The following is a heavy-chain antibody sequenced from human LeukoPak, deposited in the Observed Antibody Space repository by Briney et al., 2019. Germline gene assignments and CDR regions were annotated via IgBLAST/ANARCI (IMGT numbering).Heavy chain of an antibody. D-gene: IGHD5-18*01. CDR1: GFTFTSHG. CDR3: ARDGGYSYGYGFDY. CDR2: IYSGDRT. Sequence: PGGSLRLSCAASGFTFTSHGMHWVRQAPGKGLEWVSVIYSGDRTYYADSVKGRFTISRDTSKNTVYLQMNCLRPEETAVYYCARDGGYSYGYGFDYWGQGTLVTVSS. J-gene: IGHJ4*02. V-gene: IGHV3-66*01.